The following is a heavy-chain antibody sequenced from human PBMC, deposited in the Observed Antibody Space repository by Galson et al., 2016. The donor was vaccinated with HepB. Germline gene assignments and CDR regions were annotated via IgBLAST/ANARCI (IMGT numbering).Heavy chain of an antibody. V-gene: IGHV1-69*13. CDR2: IIPNFGPA. Sequence: VKVSCKASGGTFSSYAISWVRQAPGQGLEWMGGIIPNFGPAKNTQNLQGRVAITADESTNTVYMELSSLITEDTAVYYCARGQGEWLLHDALDIWGQGTMVTVSS. CDR1: GGTFSSYA. CDR3: ARGQGEWLLHDALDI. D-gene: IGHD3-22*01. J-gene: IGHJ3*02.